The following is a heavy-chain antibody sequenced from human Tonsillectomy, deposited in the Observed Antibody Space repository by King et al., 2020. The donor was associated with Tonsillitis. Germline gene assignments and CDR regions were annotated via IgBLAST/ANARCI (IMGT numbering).Heavy chain of an antibody. CDR1: GFTLNNYW. Sequence: VQLVESGGGLVQPGGSLRLSCAASGFTLNNYWMNWVRQAPGGGLEWVANINQDGSEQNYVDSVKGRFTVSRDNTENSVYLQMNSLRADDTAVYYCARSRGWIHDYWDQGTLVTVSS. V-gene: IGHV3-7*03. CDR2: INQDGSEQ. J-gene: IGHJ4*02. D-gene: IGHD5-18*01. CDR3: ARSRGWIHDY.